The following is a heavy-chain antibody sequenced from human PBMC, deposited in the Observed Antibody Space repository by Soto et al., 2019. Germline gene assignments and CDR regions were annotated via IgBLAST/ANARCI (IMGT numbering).Heavy chain of an antibody. CDR2: INPSDGST. CDR1: GYPFTSYY. D-gene: IGHD3-16*01. V-gene: IGHV1-46*01. Sequence: QVQLVQSGAEVKKPGASVKVSCKASGYPFTSYYMHWVRQAPGQGLEWMGIINPSDGSTIYAQKFQGRVTMTRDTSKSTVYMELNSLRSEDTAVYYCTYYDADVCDFWGQGTLVTVSS. CDR3: TYYDADVCDF. J-gene: IGHJ4*02.